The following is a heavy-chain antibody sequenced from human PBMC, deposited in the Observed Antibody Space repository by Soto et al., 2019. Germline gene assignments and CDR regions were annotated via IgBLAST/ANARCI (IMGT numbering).Heavy chain of an antibody. D-gene: IGHD4-17*01. CDR1: GGSVSSGSYY. CDR2: IYYSGST. Sequence: SETLSLTCAVSGGSVSSGSYYWSWIRQPPGKGLEWIGYIYYSGSTYYNPSLKSRVTISVDTSKNQFSLKLSSVTAADTAVYYCDRVDYGDYHFGYWGQGTLVTVSS. CDR3: DRVDYGDYHFGY. J-gene: IGHJ4*02. V-gene: IGHV4-30-4*01.